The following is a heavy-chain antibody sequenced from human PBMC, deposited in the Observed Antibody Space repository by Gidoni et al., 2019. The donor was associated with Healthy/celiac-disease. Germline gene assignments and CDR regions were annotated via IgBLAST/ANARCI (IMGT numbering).Heavy chain of an antibody. CDR1: GFPLSTSAVG. D-gene: IGHD3-22*01. V-gene: IGHV2-5*02. CDR2: IYWDDDK. Sequence: QITLKESGPTLVKPIQTLTLTCTFSGFPLSTSAVGVGWIRQPPGKALEWLALIYWDDDKRYSPSLKSRLTITKDTSKNQVVLTMTNMDPVDTATYYCAHIGGSYYYDSSGYYQVQPTKYYFDYWGQGTLVTVSS. J-gene: IGHJ4*02. CDR3: AHIGGSYYYDSSGYYQVQPTKYYFDY.